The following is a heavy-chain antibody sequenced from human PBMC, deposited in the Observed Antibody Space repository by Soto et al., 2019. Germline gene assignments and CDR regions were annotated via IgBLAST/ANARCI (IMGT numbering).Heavy chain of an antibody. D-gene: IGHD1-26*01. J-gene: IGHJ6*02. CDR1: GFTFSSYA. Sequence: QVQLVESGGGVVQPGRSLRLSCAASGFTFSSYAMHWVRQAPGKGLEWVAVISYEGSNKYYADSVKGRFTISRDNSKNTLYLQMNSLRAEDTAVYYCARGYGASLRYYGMDVWGQGTTVTVSS. CDR2: ISYEGSNK. V-gene: IGHV3-30-3*01. CDR3: ARGYGASLRYYGMDV.